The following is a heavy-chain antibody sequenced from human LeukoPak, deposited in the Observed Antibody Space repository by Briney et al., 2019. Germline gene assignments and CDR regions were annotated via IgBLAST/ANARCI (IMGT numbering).Heavy chain of an antibody. V-gene: IGHV4-39*07. Sequence: SETLSLTCTVSGGSIRSSYYYWGWIRQPPGKGLEWIGSIYDSGSTYYNPSLKSRVTISVDTSKNQFSLRLSSVTAADTAVYYCARGYDYGDYYFDFWGQGTLVTVSS. CDR2: IYDSGST. D-gene: IGHD4-17*01. CDR3: ARGYDYGDYYFDF. J-gene: IGHJ4*02. CDR1: GGSIRSSYYY.